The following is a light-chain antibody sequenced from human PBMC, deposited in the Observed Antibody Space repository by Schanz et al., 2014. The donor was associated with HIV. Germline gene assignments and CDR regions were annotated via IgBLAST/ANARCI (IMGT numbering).Light chain of an antibody. J-gene: IGLJ2*01. CDR3: QSFDSSVRNVV. V-gene: IGLV1-47*01. CDR2: RND. Sequence: QSVLTQPPSASGTPGQRVTISCSGSSSNIGSNYVYWYHHLPGTAPKLLIYRNDQRPSGVPDRFSGSKSGTSASLAITGLQAEDEADYYCQSFDSSVRNVVFGGGTKVTVL. CDR1: SSNIGSNY.